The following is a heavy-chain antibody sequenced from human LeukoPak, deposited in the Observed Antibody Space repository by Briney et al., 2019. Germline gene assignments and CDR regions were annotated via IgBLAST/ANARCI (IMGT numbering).Heavy chain of an antibody. J-gene: IGHJ4*02. Sequence: GGSLRLSCAASGFTFSSYSMNWVRQAPGKGLEWVSSISSSSSYIYYADSVKGRFTISRDNAKNSLYLQMNSLRAEDTAVYYCARERDGYNRDYFDYWGQGTLVTVSS. CDR2: ISSSSSYI. D-gene: IGHD5-24*01. V-gene: IGHV3-21*01. CDR3: ARERDGYNRDYFDY. CDR1: GFTFSSYS.